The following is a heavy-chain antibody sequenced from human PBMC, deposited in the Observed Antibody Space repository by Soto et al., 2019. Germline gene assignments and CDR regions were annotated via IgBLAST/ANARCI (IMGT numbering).Heavy chain of an antibody. J-gene: IGHJ6*02. CDR2: ISGSGDST. CDR1: GCTFSSYA. Sequence: EVQLLESGGGLVQPGGSLRLSCAASGCTFSSYAMSWVRQAPGKGLEWVSVISGSGDSTYYADSVRGRFTISRDNSKNTLYLQMNSLRAEDTAVYYCAKDRDGAAAGPTKSYGMDVWGQGTTVTVSS. V-gene: IGHV3-23*01. CDR3: AKDRDGAAAGPTKSYGMDV. D-gene: IGHD6-13*01.